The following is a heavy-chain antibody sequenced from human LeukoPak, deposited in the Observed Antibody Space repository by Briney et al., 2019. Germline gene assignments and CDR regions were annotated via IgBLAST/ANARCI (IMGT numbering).Heavy chain of an antibody. CDR3: ARGLGYYGSGSYLKH. CDR1: GGSFSGYY. D-gene: IGHD3-10*01. CDR2: INHSGST. V-gene: IGHV4-34*01. Sequence: SETLSLTCAVYGGSFSGYYWSWIRQPPGKGLEWIGEINHSGSTNYNPSPKSRVTISVDTSKNQFSLKLSSVTAADTAVYYCARGLGYYGSGSYLKHWGQGTLVTVSS. J-gene: IGHJ4*02.